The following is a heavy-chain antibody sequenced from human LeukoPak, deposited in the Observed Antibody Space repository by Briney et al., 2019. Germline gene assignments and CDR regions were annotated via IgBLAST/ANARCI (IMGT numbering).Heavy chain of an antibody. CDR3: ARGTKTTVTTSNWFDP. CDR1: GYTFTSYD. D-gene: IGHD4-17*01. J-gene: IGHJ5*02. Sequence: ASVKVSCKASGYTFTSYDINWVRQATGQGLEWMGWMNPNSGNTGYAQKFQGRVTMARNTSISTAYMELSSLRSEDTAVYHCARGTKTTVTTSNWFDPWGQGTLVTVSS. V-gene: IGHV1-8*01. CDR2: MNPNSGNT.